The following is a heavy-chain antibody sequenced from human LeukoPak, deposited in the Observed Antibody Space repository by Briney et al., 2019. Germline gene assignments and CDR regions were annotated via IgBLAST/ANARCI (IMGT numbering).Heavy chain of an antibody. CDR2: IRHDGSSK. Sequence: GGSLRLSCAASGFTFSSYGMHWVRQAPGKGLEWVAFIRHDGSSKYYADSVKGRFTISRDNSNNTLYLKMNSLRAEDTAVYYCANDLRMTRNSDGALHIRGEGTMVTVSS. CDR3: ANDLRMTRNSDGALHI. D-gene: IGHD4/OR15-4a*01. J-gene: IGHJ3*01. V-gene: IGHV3-30*02. CDR1: GFTFSSYG.